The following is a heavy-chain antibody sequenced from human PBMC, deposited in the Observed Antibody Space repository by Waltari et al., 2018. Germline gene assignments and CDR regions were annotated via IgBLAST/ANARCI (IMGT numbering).Heavy chain of an antibody. CDR1: GFTFSSYG. Sequence: QVQLVESGGGVVQPGRSLRLSCVASGFTFSSYGMHWVRQAPGKGLEWVAVISYDGSNKYYADSVKGRFTISRDNSKNTLYLQMNSLRAEDTAVYYCARDYGDYDYWGQGTLVTVSS. D-gene: IGHD4-17*01. J-gene: IGHJ4*02. CDR2: ISYDGSNK. CDR3: ARDYGDYDY. V-gene: IGHV3-30*03.